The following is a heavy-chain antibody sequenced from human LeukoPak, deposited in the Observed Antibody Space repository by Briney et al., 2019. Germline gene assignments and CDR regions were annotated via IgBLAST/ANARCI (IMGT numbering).Heavy chain of an antibody. CDR1: GFTFSDYY. D-gene: IGHD4-17*01. Sequence: GSLRLSCAASGFTFSDYYMSWIRQPPGKGLEWIGEINHSGSTNYNPSLKSRVTISVDTSKNQFSLKLSSVTAADTAVYYCARVRTHYNYYGMDVWGQGTTVTVSS. V-gene: IGHV4-34*01. J-gene: IGHJ6*02. CDR2: INHSGST. CDR3: ARVRTHYNYYGMDV.